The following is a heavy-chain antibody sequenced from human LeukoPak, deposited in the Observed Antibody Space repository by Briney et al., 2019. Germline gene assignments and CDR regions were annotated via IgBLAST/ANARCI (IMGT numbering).Heavy chain of an antibody. D-gene: IGHD5-18*01. CDR2: IYYSGST. Sequence: SETLSLTCTVSGGSISSSSYYWGWIRQPPGKGLEWIGSIYYSGSTYYNPSLKSRVTISVDTSKNQFSLKLSSVTVADTAVYYCARPGYPYWGQGTLVTVSS. CDR1: GGSISSSSYY. CDR3: ARPGYPY. V-gene: IGHV4-39*01. J-gene: IGHJ4*02.